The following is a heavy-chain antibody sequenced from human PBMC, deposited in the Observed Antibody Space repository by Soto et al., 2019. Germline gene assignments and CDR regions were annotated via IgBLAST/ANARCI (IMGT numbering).Heavy chain of an antibody. V-gene: IGHV3-48*03. J-gene: IGHJ6*02. CDR1: GFTFSSYE. Sequence: GGSLRLSCAASGFTFSSYEMNWVRQAPGKGLEWVSYISSSGSTIYYADSVKGRFTISRDNAKNSLYLQMNSLRAEDTAVYYCARDSQYSNYGVGGMDVWGQGTTVTVSS. CDR2: ISSSGSTI. D-gene: IGHD4-4*01. CDR3: ARDSQYSNYGVGGMDV.